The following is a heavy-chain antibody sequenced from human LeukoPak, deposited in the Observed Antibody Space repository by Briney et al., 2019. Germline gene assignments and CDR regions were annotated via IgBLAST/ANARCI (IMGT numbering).Heavy chain of an antibody. D-gene: IGHD3-22*01. Sequence: PGRSLRLSCAASGFTFSSYGMHWVRQAPGKGLEWVGVISYDGSNKYYADSVKGRFTISRDNSKNTLYLKMNSLRAEDTAVYYCAKDSQTFYYDSSGSLDVWGQGTLVTVSS. CDR3: AKDSQTFYYDSSGSLDV. CDR1: GFTFSSYG. J-gene: IGHJ4*02. V-gene: IGHV3-30*18. CDR2: ISYDGSNK.